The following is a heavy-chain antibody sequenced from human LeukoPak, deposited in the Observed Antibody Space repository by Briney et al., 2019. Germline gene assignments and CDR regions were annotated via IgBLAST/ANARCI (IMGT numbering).Heavy chain of an antibody. Sequence: SETLSLTCAVSGGPFSGYFWSWIRQSSGKRLEWIGEIHNGGTTNYNPSLNSRVTISEDTSKDQFYLNLNSVTAADTAVYYCARRYYYNLGSFPFDFWGQGTLVTVSS. CDR3: ARRYYYNLGSFPFDF. V-gene: IGHV4-34*01. J-gene: IGHJ4*02. CDR2: IHNGGTT. CDR1: GGPFSGYF. D-gene: IGHD3-10*01.